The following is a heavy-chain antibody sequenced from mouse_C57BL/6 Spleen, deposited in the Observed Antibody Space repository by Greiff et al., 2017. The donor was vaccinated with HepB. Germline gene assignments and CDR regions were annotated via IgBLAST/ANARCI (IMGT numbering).Heavy chain of an antibody. J-gene: IGHJ4*01. CDR1: GFSFNTYA. D-gene: IGHD2-14*01. CDR2: IRSKSNNYAT. CDR3: VRHGGVLDYAMDY. V-gene: IGHV10-1*01. Sequence: EVKVVESGGGLVQPKGSLKLSCAASGFSFNTYAMNWVRQAPGKGLEWVARIRSKSNNYATYYADSVKDRFTISRDDSESMLYLQMNNLKTEDTAMYYCVRHGGVLDYAMDYWGQGTSVTVSS.